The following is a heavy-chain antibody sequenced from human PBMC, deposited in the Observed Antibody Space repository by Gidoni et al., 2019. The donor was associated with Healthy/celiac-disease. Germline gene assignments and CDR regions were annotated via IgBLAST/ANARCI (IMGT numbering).Heavy chain of an antibody. V-gene: IGHV3-30*18. J-gene: IGHJ6*02. CDR2: ITYDGSNK. CDR3: AKDGPNYGMDV. Sequence: QVQLVESGGGVVQPGRSLRLSCAASGFTFSSYGMHWVRQAPGKGLEWVAVITYDGSNKYYADSVKGRFTISRDNSKNTLYLQMNSLRAEDTAVYYCAKDGPNYGMDVWGQGTTVTVSS. CDR1: GFTFSSYG.